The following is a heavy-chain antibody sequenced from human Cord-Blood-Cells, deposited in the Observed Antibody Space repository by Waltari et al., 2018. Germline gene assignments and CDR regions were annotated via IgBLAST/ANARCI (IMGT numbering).Heavy chain of an antibody. Sequence: QVQLQQWGAGLLKPSETLSLTCAVYGGSFSGYYWSWIRQPPGKGLEWIGEINHSGSTNYNPSLKSRVTISVDTSKNQFSLKLSSVTAAETAVYYGAREPIVLMGYAIRRDAFDIWGQGTMVTVSS. J-gene: IGHJ3*02. CDR1: GGSFSGYY. V-gene: IGHV4-34*01. CDR2: INHSGST. D-gene: IGHD2-8*01. CDR3: AREPIVLMGYAIRRDAFDI.